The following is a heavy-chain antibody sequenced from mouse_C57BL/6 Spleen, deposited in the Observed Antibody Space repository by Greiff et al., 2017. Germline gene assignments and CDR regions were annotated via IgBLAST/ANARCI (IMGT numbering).Heavy chain of an antibody. CDR1: GYAFTNYL. CDR3: ARSATVVATNGYAMDY. J-gene: IGHJ4*01. CDR2: INPGSGGT. V-gene: IGHV1-54*01. D-gene: IGHD1-1*01. Sequence: QVQLKESGAELVRPGTSVKVSCKASGYAFTNYLIEWVKQRPGQGLEWIGVINPGSGGTNYNEKFKGKATLTADKSSSTAYMQLSSLTSEDSAVYFCARSATVVATNGYAMDYWGQGTSVTVSS.